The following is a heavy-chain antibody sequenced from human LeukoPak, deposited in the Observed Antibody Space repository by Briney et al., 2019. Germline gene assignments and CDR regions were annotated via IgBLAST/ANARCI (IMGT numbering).Heavy chain of an antibody. V-gene: IGHV4-59*01. CDR2: IYYSGST. J-gene: IGHJ4*02. Sequence: SETLSLTCTVSGGSISSYYWSWIRQPPGKGLEWIGYIYYSGSTNYNPSLKSRVTISVDTSKNQFSLKLSSVTAADTAVYYCARHGRSKWEPFDYWGQGTLVTVSS. D-gene: IGHD1-26*01. CDR1: GGSISSYY. CDR3: ARHGRSKWEPFDY.